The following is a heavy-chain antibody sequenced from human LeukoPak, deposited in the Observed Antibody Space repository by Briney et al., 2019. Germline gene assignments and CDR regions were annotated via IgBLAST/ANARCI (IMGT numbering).Heavy chain of an antibody. CDR2: ISYDGSNK. J-gene: IGHJ3*02. D-gene: IGHD3-22*01. CDR1: GFTFSSYA. V-gene: IGHV3-30*04. Sequence: GRSLRLSCAASGFTFSSYAMHWVRQAPGKGLEWVAVISYDGSNKYYADSVKGRFTISRDNSKNTLYLQMNSLRAEDTAVYYCARSRLFGYYDEPAMSDAFDIWGQGTMVTVSS. CDR3: ARSRLFGYYDEPAMSDAFDI.